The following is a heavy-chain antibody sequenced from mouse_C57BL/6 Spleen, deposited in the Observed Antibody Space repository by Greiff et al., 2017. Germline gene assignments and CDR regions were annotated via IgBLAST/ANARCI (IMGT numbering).Heavy chain of an antibody. J-gene: IGHJ3*01. V-gene: IGHV1-61*01. CDR3: ASLYGSRSFAY. Sequence: VQLQQPGAELVRPGSSVKLSCKASGYTFTSYWMDWVKQRPGQGLEWIGNIYPSDSETHYNQKFKDKATLTVDKSSSTAYMQLSSLTSEYSAVYYCASLYGSRSFAYWGQGTLVTVSA. D-gene: IGHD1-1*01. CDR2: IYPSDSET. CDR1: GYTFTSYW.